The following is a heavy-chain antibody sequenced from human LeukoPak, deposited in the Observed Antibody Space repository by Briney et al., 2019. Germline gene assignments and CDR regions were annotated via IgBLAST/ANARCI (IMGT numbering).Heavy chain of an antibody. D-gene: IGHD1-26*01. Sequence: PGGSLRLSCTVSGFTVSSNSMSWVRQAPGKGLEWVSFIYSGGSTQYSDSVKGRFTISRDNSKNTLYLQMNSLRAEDTAVYYCARGPYSGSYYAYYYYYMDVWGKGTTVTVSS. J-gene: IGHJ6*03. V-gene: IGHV3-53*01. CDR3: ARGPYSGSYYAYYYYYMDV. CDR2: IYSGGST. CDR1: GFTVSSNS.